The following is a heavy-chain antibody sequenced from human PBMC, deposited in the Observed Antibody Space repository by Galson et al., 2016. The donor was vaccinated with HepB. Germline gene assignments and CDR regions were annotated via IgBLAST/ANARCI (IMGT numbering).Heavy chain of an antibody. Sequence: CAISGDSVTNNGAAWTWIRQSPSRGLEWLGRTYYRSKWYNTYAVSVKSRITINPDTSKNQFSLQLNSVTPEDTAVYYCARAETNWDCGGDHWFDPWGQGTLVTVSS. D-gene: IGHD2-21*02. CDR3: ARAETNWDCGGDHWFDP. CDR2: TYYRSKWYN. CDR1: GDSVTNNGAA. V-gene: IGHV6-1*01. J-gene: IGHJ5*02.